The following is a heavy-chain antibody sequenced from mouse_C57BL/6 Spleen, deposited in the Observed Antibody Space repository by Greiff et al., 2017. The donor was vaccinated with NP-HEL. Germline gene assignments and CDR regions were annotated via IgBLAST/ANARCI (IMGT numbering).Heavy chain of an antibody. V-gene: IGHV5-16*01. J-gene: IGHJ1*03. CDR1: GFTFSDYY. CDR3: ARTLDYYGSSYRYFDV. CDR2: INYDGSST. Sequence: EVQVVESEGGLVQPGSSMKLSCTASGFTFSDYYMAWVRQVPEKGLEWVANINYDGSSTYYLDSLKSRFIISRDNAKNILYLQMSSLKSEDTATYYCARTLDYYGSSYRYFDVWGTGTTVTVSS. D-gene: IGHD1-1*01.